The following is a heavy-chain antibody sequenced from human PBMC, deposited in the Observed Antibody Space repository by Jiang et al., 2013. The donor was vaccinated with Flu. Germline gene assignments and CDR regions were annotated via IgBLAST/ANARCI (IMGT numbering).Heavy chain of an antibody. CDR1: GYTFTTYY. V-gene: IGHV1-46*01. CDR3: ARDHCSGGSCRGYPDS. D-gene: IGHD2-15*01. CDR2: MNPSGGAT. J-gene: IGHJ4*02. Sequence: SGAEVKKPGASVQISCKASGYTFTTYYMHWVRQAPGQGLEWMGIMNPSGGATTYAQKFQGRVTMTRDTSTNTAYMELTSLRSDDTGVYYCARDHCSGGSCRGYPDSWGRGTLVVVSS.